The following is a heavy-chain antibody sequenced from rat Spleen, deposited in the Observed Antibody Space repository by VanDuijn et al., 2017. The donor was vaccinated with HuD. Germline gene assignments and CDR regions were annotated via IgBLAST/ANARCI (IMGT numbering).Heavy chain of an antibody. J-gene: IGHJ2*01. D-gene: IGHD1-4*01. V-gene: IGHV5-29*01. CDR2: ISYDGSST. CDR1: GFTFSNYG. Sequence: EVQLVESGGGLVQPGRSLKLSCAASGFTFSNYGMAWVRQAPTKGLEWVATISYDGSSTYYRDSVKGRFTISRDNAKSTLYLQMDSLRSEDTAPYYCARHLPGYNPLDYWGQGVMVTVSS. CDR3: ARHLPGYNPLDY.